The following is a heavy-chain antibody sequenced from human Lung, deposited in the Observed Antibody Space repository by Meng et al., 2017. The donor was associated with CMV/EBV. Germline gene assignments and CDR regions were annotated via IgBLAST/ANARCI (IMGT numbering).Heavy chain of an antibody. Sequence: GGSXRLXCAASGFTFSNAWMSWVRQAPGKGLEWVGRIKSKTDGGTTDYAAPVKGRFTISRDDSKNTLYLQMNSLKTEDTAVYYCTTDEYCSSTSCYPPFDYWGHGTLVTVSS. CDR3: TTDEYCSSTSCYPPFDY. V-gene: IGHV3-15*01. CDR1: GFTFSNAW. J-gene: IGHJ4*01. CDR2: IKSKTDGGTT. D-gene: IGHD2-2*01.